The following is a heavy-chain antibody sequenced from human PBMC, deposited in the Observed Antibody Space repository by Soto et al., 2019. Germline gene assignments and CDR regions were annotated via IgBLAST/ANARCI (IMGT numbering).Heavy chain of an antibody. Sequence: GGSLRLSCAASGFTFSDYYMSWIRQAPGKGLEWVSYISSSSSYTNYADSVKGRFTISRDNAKSSLYLQMNSLRAEDTAVYYCARAYYDSSGSFDYWGQGTLVTVSS. CDR2: ISSSSSYT. J-gene: IGHJ4*02. V-gene: IGHV3-11*03. CDR3: ARAYYDSSGSFDY. CDR1: GFTFSDYY. D-gene: IGHD3-22*01.